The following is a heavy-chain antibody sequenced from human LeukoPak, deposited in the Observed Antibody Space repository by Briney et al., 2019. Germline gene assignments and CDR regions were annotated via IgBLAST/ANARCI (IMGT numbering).Heavy chain of an antibody. CDR1: GFTFSSYD. CDR3: ARGPRNSGSYSVVDDAFDI. J-gene: IGHJ3*02. V-gene: IGHV3-13*01. D-gene: IGHD1-26*01. CDR2: IGTAGDT. Sequence: PGGSLRLSCAASGFTFSSYDMHWVRQATGKGLEWVSAIGTAGDTYYPGSVKGRFTISRENAKNSLYLQMNSLRAGDTAVYYCARGPRNSGSYSVVDDAFDIWGQGTMVTVSS.